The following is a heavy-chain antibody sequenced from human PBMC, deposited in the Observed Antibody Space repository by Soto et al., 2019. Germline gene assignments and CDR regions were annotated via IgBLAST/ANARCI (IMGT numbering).Heavy chain of an antibody. D-gene: IGHD2-15*01. CDR2: ISSSSSYT. Sequence: PGGSLRLSCAASGFTFSDYYMSWIRQAPGKGLEWVSYISSSSSYTNYADSVKGRFTISRDNAKNSLYLQMNSLRAEDTAVYYCARGAYCSGGSCFDYWGQGTLVNVSS. J-gene: IGHJ4*02. CDR3: ARGAYCSGGSCFDY. V-gene: IGHV3-11*03. CDR1: GFTFSDYY.